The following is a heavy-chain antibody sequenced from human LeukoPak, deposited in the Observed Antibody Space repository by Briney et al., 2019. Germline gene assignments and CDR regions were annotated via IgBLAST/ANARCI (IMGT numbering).Heavy chain of an antibody. J-gene: IGHJ4*02. Sequence: PSETLSLTCTVSGGSISSSSYYWGWIRQPPGKGLEWIGSIYYSGSTYYNPSLKSRVTISVDTSKNQFSLKLSSVTAADTAVYYCARVYYGSGSYLDYWGQRTLVTVSS. CDR1: GGSISSSSYY. CDR3: ARVYYGSGSYLDY. CDR2: IYYSGST. V-gene: IGHV4-39*07. D-gene: IGHD3-10*01.